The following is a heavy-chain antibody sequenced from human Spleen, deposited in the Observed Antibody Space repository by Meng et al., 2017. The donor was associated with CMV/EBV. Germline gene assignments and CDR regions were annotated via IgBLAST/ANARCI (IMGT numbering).Heavy chain of an antibody. V-gene: IGHV4-34*01. CDR2: INHSGST. CDR3: ARAFRGMDV. J-gene: IGHJ6*02. Sequence: SETLSLTCAVYGGSFSGYYWSWIRQPPGKGLEWIGEINHSGSTNYNPSLKSRVTISVDTSKNHLSLKLTSVTAADTAVYYCARAFRGMDVWGQGTTVTVSS. CDR1: GGSFSGYY. D-gene: IGHD2/OR15-2a*01.